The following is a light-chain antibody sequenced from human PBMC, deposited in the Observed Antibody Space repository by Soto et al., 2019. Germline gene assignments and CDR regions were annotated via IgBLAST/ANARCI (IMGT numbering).Light chain of an antibody. CDR1: QSVSGK. Sequence: EVLMTQSPSTRSVSPWERSTLSFMASQSVSGKLAWYQQKPGQAPRLLIYDASTRATGIPARFSGSGSGTDFTLTISSLQSEDFAVYYCQQYNNWPRTFGQGTKVDIK. CDR3: QQYNNWPRT. V-gene: IGKV3-15*01. J-gene: IGKJ1*01. CDR2: DAS.